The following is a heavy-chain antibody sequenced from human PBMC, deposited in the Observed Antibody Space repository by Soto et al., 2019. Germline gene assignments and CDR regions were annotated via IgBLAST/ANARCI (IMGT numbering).Heavy chain of an antibody. V-gene: IGHV1-69*13. Sequence: SVKVSCKASGGTFSSYAISWVRQAPGQGLEWMGGIIPIFGTANYAQKFQGRVTITADESTSAAYMELSSLRSEDTAVYYCASGIVDTAMVPFDYWGQGTLVTVSS. D-gene: IGHD5-18*01. CDR1: GGTFSSYA. CDR3: ASGIVDTAMVPFDY. CDR2: IIPIFGTA. J-gene: IGHJ4*02.